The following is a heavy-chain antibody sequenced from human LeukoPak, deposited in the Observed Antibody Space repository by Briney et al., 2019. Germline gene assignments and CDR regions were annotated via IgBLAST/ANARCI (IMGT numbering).Heavy chain of an antibody. J-gene: IGHJ4*02. CDR3: ARGLGIPTVDY. Sequence: SETLSLTCAVYGGSFSGYYWSWIRQPPGKGLEWIGEINHSGSTNYNPSLKSRVTISVDTSKNQFSLKLSSVTAADTAVYYCARGLGIPTVDYWGQGTLVTVSS. CDR2: INHSGST. CDR1: GGSFSGYY. V-gene: IGHV4-34*01. D-gene: IGHD3-16*01.